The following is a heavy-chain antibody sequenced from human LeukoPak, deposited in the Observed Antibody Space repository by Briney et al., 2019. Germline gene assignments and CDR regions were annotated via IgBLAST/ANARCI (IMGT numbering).Heavy chain of an antibody. D-gene: IGHD3-3*01. Sequence: ASVKVSCKASGYTFTGYYMRWVRQAPGQGLEWMGWINPNSGGTNYAQKFQGRVTMTRDTSISTAYMELSRLRSDDTAVYYCARYVYYDFWSGSPPHFDYWGQGTLVTVSS. CDR1: GYTFTGYY. V-gene: IGHV1-2*02. CDR3: ARYVYYDFWSGSPPHFDY. CDR2: INPNSGGT. J-gene: IGHJ4*02.